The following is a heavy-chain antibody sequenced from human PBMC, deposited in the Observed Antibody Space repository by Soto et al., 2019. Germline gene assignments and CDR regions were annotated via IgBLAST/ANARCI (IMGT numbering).Heavy chain of an antibody. V-gene: IGHV2-5*02. D-gene: IGHD4-17*01. Sequence: QITLKESGPTLAKPTQPLTLTCTFSGFSLSTSGVGVGWIRQPPGKALEWLALIYWDDDKRYSPSLKSRLTITKDTSKNQVVLTMTNMDPVNTATYYCAHSYGGADFDYWGQGTMVTVSS. J-gene: IGHJ4*02. CDR1: GFSLSTSGVG. CDR2: IYWDDDK. CDR3: AHSYGGADFDY.